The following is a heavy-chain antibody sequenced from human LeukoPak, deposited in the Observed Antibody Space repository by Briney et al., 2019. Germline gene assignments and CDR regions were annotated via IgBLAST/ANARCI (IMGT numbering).Heavy chain of an antibody. D-gene: IGHD6-19*01. CDR2: INHSGST. J-gene: IGHJ4*02. CDR3: ARTRPRYSSGWYGY. Sequence: SETLSLTCAVYGGSFSGYYWSWIRQPPGKGLEWIGEINHSGSTNYNPSLKSRVTISVDTSKNQFSLKLSSVTAADTAVYYCARTRPRYSSGWYGYWGQGTLVTVSS. CDR1: GGSFSGYY. V-gene: IGHV4-34*01.